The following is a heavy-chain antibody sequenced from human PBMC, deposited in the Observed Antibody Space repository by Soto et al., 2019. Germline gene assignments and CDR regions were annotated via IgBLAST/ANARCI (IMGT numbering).Heavy chain of an antibody. V-gene: IGHV1-18*01. CDR2: VSTYNTNT. D-gene: IGHD3-22*01. CDR1: GYTFSDYG. CDR3: ARELNTDSSAYYSFAY. J-gene: IGHJ4*02. Sequence: QVQLVQSGPEVKMPGASVKVSCKTSGYTFSDYGLAWLRQTPGQRPEWMGWVSTYNTNTNYAQKFQGRVTMTTDTSTTTTSMELRSLRSDDTAVYYCARELNTDSSAYYSFAYWGQGTPVTVSS.